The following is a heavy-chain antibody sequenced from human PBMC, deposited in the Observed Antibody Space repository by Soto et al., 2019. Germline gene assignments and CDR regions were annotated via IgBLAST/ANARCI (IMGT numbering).Heavy chain of an antibody. Sequence: GWSLRLSCAASGFTCDDYTMHWVRQAPGKGLEWVSLISWDGADTFYAGSVKGRFTISRDNTKSSLYLQLNSLVTEDTAVYYCAKESGGTFSFDHWGQGVLVTVSS. V-gene: IGHV3-43*01. CDR2: ISWDGADT. J-gene: IGHJ4*02. CDR1: GFTCDDYT. D-gene: IGHD2-15*01. CDR3: AKESGGTFSFDH.